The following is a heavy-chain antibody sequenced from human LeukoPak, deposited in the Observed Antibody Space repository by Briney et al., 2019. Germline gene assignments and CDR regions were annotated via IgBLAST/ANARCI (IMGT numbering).Heavy chain of an antibody. CDR1: GYTFTGYY. J-gene: IGHJ6*03. Sequence: GASVKVSCKASGYTFTGYYMHWVRQAPGQGLEWMGWINPNSGGTNYAQKFQGRVTMTRDTSTSTAYMELRSLRSDDTAVYYCARVREYYGSGSYFYYYYYYMDVWGKGTTVTVSS. CDR2: INPNSGGT. D-gene: IGHD3-10*01. V-gene: IGHV1-2*02. CDR3: ARVREYYGSGSYFYYYYYYMDV.